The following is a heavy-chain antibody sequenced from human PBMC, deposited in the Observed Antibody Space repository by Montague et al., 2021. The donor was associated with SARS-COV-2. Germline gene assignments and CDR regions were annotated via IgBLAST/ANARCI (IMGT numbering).Heavy chain of an antibody. V-gene: IGHV3-74*01. J-gene: IGHJ6*02. CDR2: TNPDGTWT. CDR1: GFSFSDYW. Sequence: SLRLSCAASGFSFSDYWWHWVRQAPGKGLIWVSRTNPDGTWTNYADSVRGRFAISRDSAKNTVYLQLNSLRVEDTAVYYCGRAPDCGGHRCQSLPYYGMDVWGQGIAVTVSS. D-gene: IGHD2-21*01. CDR3: GRAPDCGGHRCQSLPYYGMDV.